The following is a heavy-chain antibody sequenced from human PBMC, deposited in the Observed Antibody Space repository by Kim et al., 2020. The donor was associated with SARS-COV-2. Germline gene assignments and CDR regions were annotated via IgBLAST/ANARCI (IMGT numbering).Heavy chain of an antibody. Sequence: NYAQKLQGRVTMTTDTSTSTAHMELRSLRSDDTAVYYCARGGGLWELPFDYWGQGTLVTVSS. D-gene: IGHD1-26*01. V-gene: IGHV1-18*01. J-gene: IGHJ4*02. CDR3: ARGGGLWELPFDY.